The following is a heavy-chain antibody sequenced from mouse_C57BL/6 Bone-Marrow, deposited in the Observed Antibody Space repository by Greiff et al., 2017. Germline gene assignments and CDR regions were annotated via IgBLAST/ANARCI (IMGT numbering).Heavy chain of an antibody. CDR1: GYTFTDYE. CDR2: IDPETGGT. J-gene: IGHJ2*01. CDR3: TRPGSSFYYFDY. D-gene: IGHD1-1*01. Sequence: QVQLQQSGAELVRPGASVTLSCKASGYTFTDYEMHWVKQTPVRGLEWIGAIDPETGGTAYNQKFKGKAILTADKSSSTAYMELRSLTSEDSAVYYCTRPGSSFYYFDYWGQGTTLTVSS. V-gene: IGHV1-15*01.